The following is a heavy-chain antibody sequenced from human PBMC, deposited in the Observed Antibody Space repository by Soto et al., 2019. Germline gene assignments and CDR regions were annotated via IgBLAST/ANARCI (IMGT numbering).Heavy chain of an antibody. CDR1: GGSFSGYY. D-gene: IGHD1-26*01. J-gene: IGHJ6*02. CDR3: ARGPPPRGSYPYYYYYGMDV. CDR2: INHSGST. V-gene: IGHV4-34*01. Sequence: SETLSLTCAVYGGSFSGYYWSWIRQPPGKGLEWIGEINHSGSTNYNPSLKSRVTISVDTSKNQFSLKLSSVTAADTAVYYCARGPPPRGSYPYYYYYGMDVWGQGTTVTVSS.